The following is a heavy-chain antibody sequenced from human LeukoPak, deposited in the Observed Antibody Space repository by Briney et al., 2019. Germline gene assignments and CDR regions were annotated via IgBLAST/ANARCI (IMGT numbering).Heavy chain of an antibody. V-gene: IGHV1-2*04. CDR1: GYTFTGYY. J-gene: IGHJ4*02. Sequence: ASVKVSCKASGYTFTGYYMHWVRQAPGQGLKWMGWINPNSGGTNYAQKFQGWVTMTRDTSISTAYMELSRLRSDDTAVYYCAREYCSSTSCFDYFDYWGQGTLVTVSS. D-gene: IGHD2-2*01. CDR2: INPNSGGT. CDR3: AREYCSSTSCFDYFDY.